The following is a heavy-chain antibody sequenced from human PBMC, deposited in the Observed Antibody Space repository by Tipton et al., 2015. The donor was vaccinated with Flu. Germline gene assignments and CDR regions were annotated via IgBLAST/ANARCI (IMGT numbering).Heavy chain of an antibody. V-gene: IGHV3-9*01. CDR2: ISWNSGSI. D-gene: IGHD4-11*01. Sequence: SLRLSCAASGFTFDDYVMHWVRQSPGKGLEWVSGISWNSGSIDYADSVKGRFTISRDNTKNSLYLHMNSLRAEDTAFYYCVKESTGFDFWGQGTLVTVSS. CDR1: GFTFDDYV. J-gene: IGHJ4*02. CDR3: VKESTGFDF.